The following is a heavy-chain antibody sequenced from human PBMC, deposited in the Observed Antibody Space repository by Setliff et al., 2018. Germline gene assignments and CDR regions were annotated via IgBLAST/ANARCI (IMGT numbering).Heavy chain of an antibody. CDR2: ISAYTGNT. CDR1: GYTFNDYG. J-gene: IGHJ4*02. V-gene: IGHV1-18*01. D-gene: IGHD2-8*01. Sequence: ASVKVSCKTSGYTFNDYGIAWVRQAPGQGLEWMGRISAYTGNTFYSPKLHGRVTLTTDTSTSTAYMELRSLGSDDTAVYYCSRLVRFCTRTSCQRLSGGEFWGQGTLVTSPQ. CDR3: SRLVRFCTRTSCQRLSGGEF.